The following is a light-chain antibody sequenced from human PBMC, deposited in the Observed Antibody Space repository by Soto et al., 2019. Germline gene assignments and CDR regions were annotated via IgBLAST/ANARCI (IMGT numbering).Light chain of an antibody. Sequence: EIVLTQSPGTLSLSPGERATLSFRASQSITSNFLAWYQQKPGQAPRLLIYGASTRAAGVPDRFSGSGSGTDFTLTITRLEPEDFAVYYCHQYGRSPLMYTFGQGTKLGVK. CDR3: HQYGRSPLMYT. CDR1: QSITSNF. V-gene: IGKV3-20*01. J-gene: IGKJ2*01. CDR2: GAS.